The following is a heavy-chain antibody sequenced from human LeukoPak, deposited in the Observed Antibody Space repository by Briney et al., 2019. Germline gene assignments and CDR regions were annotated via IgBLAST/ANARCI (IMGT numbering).Heavy chain of an antibody. V-gene: IGHV6-1*01. CDR2: TYYRSKWSF. CDR3: ARGKYTSFDN. J-gene: IGHJ4*02. Sequence: SQTLSLTCAISGDSIFTNNGAWNWIRQSPSRGLEWLGRTYYRSKWSFDYAVSVKSRITINADTSKNQFSLQLSSVTPEDTAVYYCARGKYTSFDNWGQGTLVTVSS. CDR1: GDSIFTNNGA. D-gene: IGHD6-6*01.